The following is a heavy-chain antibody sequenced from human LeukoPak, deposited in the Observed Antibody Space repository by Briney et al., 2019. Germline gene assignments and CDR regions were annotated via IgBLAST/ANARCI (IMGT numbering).Heavy chain of an antibody. CDR2: MYYSGST. CDR1: GGSVSSGNYY. V-gene: IGHV4-61*01. D-gene: IGHD2-2*01. J-gene: IGHJ4*02. CDR3: ARGMPWRSPKPLDY. Sequence: PSETLSLTCTVSGGSVSSGNYYWSWIRQPPGKELEWIGYMYYSGSTNYNPSLKSRVTISADTSKNQFSLKLTSVTAADTAVYYCARGMPWRSPKPLDYWGQGTLVTVSS.